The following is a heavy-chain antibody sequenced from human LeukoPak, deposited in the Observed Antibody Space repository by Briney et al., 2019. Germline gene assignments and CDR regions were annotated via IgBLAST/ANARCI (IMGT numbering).Heavy chain of an antibody. CDR3: ARAGGAVAGTRYYYYMDV. CDR2: IRYDGSNK. J-gene: IGHJ6*03. V-gene: IGHV3-30*02. Sequence: PGGSLRLSCAASGFTFSSYGMHWVRQAPGKGLEWVAFIRYDGSNKYYADSVKGRFTISRDNSKNTLYLQMNSLRAEDTAVYYCARAGGAVAGTRYYYYMDVWGKGTTVTVSS. CDR1: GFTFSSYG. D-gene: IGHD6-19*01.